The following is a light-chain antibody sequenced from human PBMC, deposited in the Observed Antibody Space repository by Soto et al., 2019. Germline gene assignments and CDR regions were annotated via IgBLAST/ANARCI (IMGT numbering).Light chain of an antibody. J-gene: IGLJ2*01. CDR1: SSNIGGNS. CDR3: AAWDDSLNGVA. Sequence: QSVMTQPPSVSAAPGQKVTISCSGSSSNIGGNSVSWYQQLPGTAPKLLIYSSNQRPSGVPDRFSGSKSGTSASLAISGLQSEDEADYYCAAWDDSLNGVAFGGGTKVTVL. CDR2: SSN. V-gene: IGLV1-44*01.